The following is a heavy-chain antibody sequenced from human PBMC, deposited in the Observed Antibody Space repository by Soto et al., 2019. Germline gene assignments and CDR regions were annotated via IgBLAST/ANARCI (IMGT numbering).Heavy chain of an antibody. CDR2: IYYSGST. D-gene: IGHD6-6*01. Sequence: SETLSLTCTVSGGSISSYYWSWIRQPPGKGLEWIGYIYYSGSTNYNPSLKSRVTISVDTSKNQFSLKLSSVTAADTAVYYCARAGYSSSSPDWFDPWGQGTLLTVS. V-gene: IGHV4-59*01. CDR3: ARAGYSSSSPDWFDP. J-gene: IGHJ5*02. CDR1: GGSISSYY.